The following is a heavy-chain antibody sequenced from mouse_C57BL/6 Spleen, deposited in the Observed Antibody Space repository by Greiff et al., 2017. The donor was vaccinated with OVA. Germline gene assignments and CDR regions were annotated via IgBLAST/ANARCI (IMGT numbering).Heavy chain of an antibody. Sequence: EVQRVESEGGLVQPGSSMKLSCTASGFTFSDYYMAWVRQVPEKGLEWVANINYDGSSTYYLDSLKSSFTISIDNAKNILYLQMSSLKSEDTATYYCARDNRYAMDYWGQGTSVTVSS. CDR1: GFTFSDYY. CDR2: INYDGSST. CDR3: ARDNRYAMDY. V-gene: IGHV5-16*01. J-gene: IGHJ4*01.